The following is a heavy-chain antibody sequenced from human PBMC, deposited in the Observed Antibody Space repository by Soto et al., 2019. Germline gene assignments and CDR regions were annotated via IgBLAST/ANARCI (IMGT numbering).Heavy chain of an antibody. CDR3: ARHSPPFFYGSGPWDV. CDR1: GGSISNSY. V-gene: IGHV4-59*08. J-gene: IGHJ6*02. CDR2: IYSNGNT. Sequence: QVQLQESGPGLVRPSETLSLTCTVSGGSISNSYWSWIRQSPGKGLEWIGYIYSNGNTNYNPSLKSRLTISIDPSKNQFSLKLSSLSAAHTAVYYCARHSPPFFYGSGPWDVWGQGTTVTVSS. D-gene: IGHD3-10*01.